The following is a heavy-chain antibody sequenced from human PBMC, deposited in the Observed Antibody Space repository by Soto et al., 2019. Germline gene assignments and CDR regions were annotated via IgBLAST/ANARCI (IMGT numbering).Heavy chain of an antibody. CDR3: ARGHPSYGGDDGYYFDY. V-gene: IGHV4-34*01. Sequence: QVQLQQWGAGLLKPSETLSLTCAVYGGSFSGYYWSWIRQPPGKGLEWIGEINHSGSTNYNPSLKSRVTISVDTSKNQFSLKLSSVTAADRAVYYCARGHPSYGGDDGYYFDYWGQGTLVTVSS. D-gene: IGHD5-18*01. J-gene: IGHJ4*02. CDR2: INHSGST. CDR1: GGSFSGYY.